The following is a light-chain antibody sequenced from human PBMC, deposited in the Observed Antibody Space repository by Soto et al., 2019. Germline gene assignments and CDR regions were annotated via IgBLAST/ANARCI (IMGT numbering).Light chain of an antibody. V-gene: IGKV3-20*01. CDR2: GAS. CDR1: QSVSSN. J-gene: IGKJ1*01. Sequence: EIVMTQSPATLSVSPGERATLSCRASQSVSSNLAWYQQKPGQAPRLLIYGASIRATGIPDRFSGSGSGTDFTLTISRLEPEDFAVYYCQQYGSSPQKWTFGQGTKVDI. CDR3: QQYGSSPQKWT.